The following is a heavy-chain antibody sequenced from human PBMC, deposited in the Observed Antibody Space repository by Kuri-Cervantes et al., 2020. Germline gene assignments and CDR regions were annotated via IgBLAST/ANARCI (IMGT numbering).Heavy chain of an antibody. J-gene: IGHJ3*02. CDR3: TSNYYYDSSGPSADDAFDM. CDR2: IRYDENNK. V-gene: IGHV3-30*02. D-gene: IGHD3-22*01. Sequence: GGSLRLSCAASGFTFSNYGMHWVRQAPGKGLEWVAFIRYDENNKYYADSVKGRFTISRDNSRDTLDLQMSSLRAEDTAVYYCTSNYYYDSSGPSADDAFDMWGQGTMVTVSS. CDR1: GFTFSNYG.